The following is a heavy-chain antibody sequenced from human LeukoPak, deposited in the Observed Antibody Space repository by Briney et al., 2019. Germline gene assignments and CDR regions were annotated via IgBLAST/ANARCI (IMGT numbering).Heavy chain of an antibody. CDR1: GFTVSSNY. CDR3: ARASSTSTVLPFDY. D-gene: IGHD2-2*01. J-gene: IGHJ4*02. V-gene: IGHV3-53*01. Sequence: QAGGSLRLSCAASGFTVSSNYMSWVRQAPGKGLEWVSVIYSGGSTYYADSVKGRFTISRDNSKNTLYLQMNSLRAEDTAVYYCARASSTSTVLPFDYWGQGTLVTVSS. CDR2: IYSGGST.